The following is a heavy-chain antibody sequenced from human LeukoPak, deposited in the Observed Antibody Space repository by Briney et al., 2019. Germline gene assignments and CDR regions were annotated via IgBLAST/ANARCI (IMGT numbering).Heavy chain of an antibody. CDR3: AREGVGATGVDP. D-gene: IGHD1-26*01. V-gene: IGHV4-30-4*01. J-gene: IGHJ5*02. CDR2: IYYSGST. Sequence: PSQTLSLTCTVSGGSISSGDYYWSWIRKPPGKGLEWIGYIYYSGSTYYNPSLKSRVTISVDTSKNQFSLKLSSVTAADTAVYYCAREGVGATGVDPWGQGTLVTVSS. CDR1: GGSISSGDYY.